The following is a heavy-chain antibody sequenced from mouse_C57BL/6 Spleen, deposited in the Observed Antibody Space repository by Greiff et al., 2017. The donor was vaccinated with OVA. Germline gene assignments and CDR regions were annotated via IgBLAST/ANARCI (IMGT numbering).Heavy chain of an antibody. CDR2: FYPGSGSI. D-gene: IGHD2-4*01. CDR3: ARHEDDDYDGGAWFAY. J-gene: IGHJ3*01. CDR1: GYTFTEYT. Sequence: VKLQESGAELVKPGASVKLSCKASGYTFTEYTIHWVKQRSGQGLEWIGWFYPGSGSIKYNEKFKDKATLTADKSSSTVYMELSRLTSEDSAVYFCARHEDDDYDGGAWFAYWGQGTLVTVSA. V-gene: IGHV1-62-2*01.